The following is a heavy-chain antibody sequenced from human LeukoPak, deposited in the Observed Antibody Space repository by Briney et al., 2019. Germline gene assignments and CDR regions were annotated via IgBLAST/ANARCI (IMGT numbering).Heavy chain of an antibody. CDR3: AKEIAVAGTKGFDY. Sequence: GGSLRLSCAASGFTFSSYGMHWVRQAPGKGLEWVAVISYDGSNKYYADSVKGRFTISRDNSKNTLYLQMNSLRAEDTAVYYCAKEIAVAGTKGFDYWGQGILVTVSS. CDR2: ISYDGSNK. J-gene: IGHJ4*02. D-gene: IGHD6-19*01. V-gene: IGHV3-30*18. CDR1: GFTFSSYG.